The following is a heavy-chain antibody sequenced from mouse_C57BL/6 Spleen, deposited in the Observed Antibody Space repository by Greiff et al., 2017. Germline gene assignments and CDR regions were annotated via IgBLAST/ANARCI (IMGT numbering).Heavy chain of an antibody. CDR2: IDPSDSYT. Sequence: QVQLQQPGAELVMPGASVKLSCKASGYTFTSYWMHWVKQRPGQGLEWIGEIDPSDSYTNYNQKIKGKSTLTVDKSSSTAYMQLSSLTSEDSAVYYCASGGDYSLSDYWGQGTSVTVSS. V-gene: IGHV1-69*01. CDR3: ASGGDYSLSDY. J-gene: IGHJ4*01. D-gene: IGHD2-13*01. CDR1: GYTFTSYW.